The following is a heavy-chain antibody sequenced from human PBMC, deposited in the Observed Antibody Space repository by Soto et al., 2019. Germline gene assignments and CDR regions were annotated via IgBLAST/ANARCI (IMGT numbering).Heavy chain of an antibody. V-gene: IGHV3-48*03. Sequence: DVELVESGGGTGLPGGSLRLSCATSGFTFSTHEMNWVRQAPGRGLEWIAKISGSGSTRNYADSVKGRFTISRDNDQRTVDLQITSLRVEDTAVYYWARGGVYWGRGTRVTVS. CDR1: GFTFSTHE. CDR2: ISGSGSTR. J-gene: IGHJ4*02. CDR3: ARGGVY.